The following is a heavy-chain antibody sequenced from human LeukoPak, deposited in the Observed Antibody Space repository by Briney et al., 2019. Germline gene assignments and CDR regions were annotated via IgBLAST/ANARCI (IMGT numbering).Heavy chain of an antibody. CDR2: IRYDGSNK. CDR3: AKDSHRGYSYGQHYYFDY. D-gene: IGHD5-18*01. Sequence: GGSLRLSCAASGFTFSSYGMHWVRQAPGKGLEWVAFIRYDGSNKYYADPVKGRFTISRDNSKNTLFLQVNSLRAEDTAVYYCAKDSHRGYSYGQHYYFDYWGQGTLVTVSS. J-gene: IGHJ4*02. CDR1: GFTFSSYG. V-gene: IGHV3-30*02.